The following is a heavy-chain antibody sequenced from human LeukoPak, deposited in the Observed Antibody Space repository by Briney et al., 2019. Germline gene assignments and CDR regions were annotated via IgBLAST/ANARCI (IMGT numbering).Heavy chain of an antibody. CDR2: IIPILGIA. Sequence: SVKVSCKASGGTFSSYAISWVRQAPGQGLEWMGRIIPILGIANYAQKFQGRVTITADKSTSTAYMELSSLRSEDTAVYYCASDIIVVPAAPYYYYYGMDVWGQGTTVTVSS. V-gene: IGHV1-69*04. CDR3: ASDIIVVPAAPYYYYYGMDV. CDR1: GGTFSSYA. D-gene: IGHD2-2*01. J-gene: IGHJ6*02.